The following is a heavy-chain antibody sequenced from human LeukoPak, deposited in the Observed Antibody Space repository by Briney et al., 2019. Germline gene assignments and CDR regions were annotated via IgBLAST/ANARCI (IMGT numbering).Heavy chain of an antibody. Sequence: GGSLRLSCAASGFTVSSNYMTWVRQAPGKGLEWVSVIDSGGSTYYADSVKGRFTISRDNSKNTLYLQMNSLRAEDTAVYYCARIVAGGAFDIWGQGTMVTVSS. CDR2: IDSGGST. D-gene: IGHD1-26*01. CDR3: ARIVAGGAFDI. J-gene: IGHJ3*02. CDR1: GFTVSSNY. V-gene: IGHV3-66*01.